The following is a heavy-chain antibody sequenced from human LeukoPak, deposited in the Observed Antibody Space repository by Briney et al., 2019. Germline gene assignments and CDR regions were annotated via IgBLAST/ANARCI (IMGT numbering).Heavy chain of an antibody. CDR1: GYTLTELS. CDR3: ATGGYCSSTSCYPAY. J-gene: IGHJ4*02. Sequence: ASVKVSCKVSGYTLTELSMHWVRQAPGKGLEWMGGFDPEDGETIYAQKFQGRVTMTEDTSTDTAYMELSSLRSEDTAVYYCATGGYCSSTSCYPAYWGQGTLVTVSS. D-gene: IGHD2-2*01. CDR2: FDPEDGET. V-gene: IGHV1-24*01.